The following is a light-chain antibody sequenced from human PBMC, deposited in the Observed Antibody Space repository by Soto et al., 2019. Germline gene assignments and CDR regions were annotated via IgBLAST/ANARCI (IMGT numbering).Light chain of an antibody. J-gene: IGKJ4*01. V-gene: IGKV3-11*01. CDR1: QSVSSY. CDR3: QQRSNWPST. Sequence: EIVLTQSPATLSLSPGNRATLSCRASQSVSSYLAWYQQEPGQAPRLLIYDASNRANGIPARFSGSGSGTDFTLTITILEPEDFAVYYCQQRSNWPSTSGGGTKAEIK. CDR2: DAS.